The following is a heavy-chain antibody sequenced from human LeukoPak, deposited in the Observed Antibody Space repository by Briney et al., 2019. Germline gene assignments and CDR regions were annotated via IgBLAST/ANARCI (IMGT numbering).Heavy chain of an antibody. D-gene: IGHD2-15*01. J-gene: IGHJ4*02. V-gene: IGHV4-39*01. Sequence: SETLSLTCIASGGSISSSSHYWGWIRQPPGKGLEWIGSIYYSGSTYYSPSLKSRVTISVDTSKNHFSLKLRSVTAADTAVYHCARHWAYCSGGTCYSFADWGQGTLVTVSS. CDR1: GGSISSSSHY. CDR2: IYYSGST. CDR3: ARHWAYCSGGTCYSFAD.